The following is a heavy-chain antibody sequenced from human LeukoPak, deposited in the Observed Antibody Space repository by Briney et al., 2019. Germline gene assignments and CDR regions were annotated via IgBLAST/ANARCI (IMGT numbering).Heavy chain of an antibody. CDR3: AREGRGEGGDYFDY. J-gene: IGHJ4*02. CDR2: IIPIFGTA. CDR1: GGTFSSYA. Sequence: SVKVSCKASGGTFSSYAISWVRQAPGQGLEWMGGIIPIFGTANYAQKFQGRVTITADKSTSTAYMELSSLRSEDTAVYYCAREGRGEGGDYFDYWGQGTLVTVSS. D-gene: IGHD3-10*01. V-gene: IGHV1-69*06.